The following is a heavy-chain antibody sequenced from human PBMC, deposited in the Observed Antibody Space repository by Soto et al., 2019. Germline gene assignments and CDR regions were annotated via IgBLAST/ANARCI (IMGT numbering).Heavy chain of an antibody. CDR1: GDSINNRSYY. CDR3: ARQRTSVVTQAYFDS. J-gene: IGHJ4*02. V-gene: IGHV4-39*01. D-gene: IGHD2-21*02. CDR2: IYYSGST. Sequence: SETLSLTCTVTGDSINNRSYYWGWIRQPPGKGLVWIGSIYYSGSTYNNPSLKSRVSMSVDTSKNQFSLKLRSVTAADTALYYCARQRTSVVTQAYFDSWGQGSLVTVSS.